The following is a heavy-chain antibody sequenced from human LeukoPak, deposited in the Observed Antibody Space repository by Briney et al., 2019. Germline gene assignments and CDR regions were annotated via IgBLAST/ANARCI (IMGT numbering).Heavy chain of an antibody. J-gene: IGHJ4*02. CDR2: IGGTGDNT. D-gene: IGHD2/OR15-2a*01. CDR3: AKGATGKYFYYLDY. V-gene: IGHV3-23*01. CDR1: GFTFTSYA. Sequence: GGSLRLSCVASGFTFTSYAMSWVRQAPGKGLEWVSAIGGTGDNTYYADSVKGRFTISRDNSKNTLYLQMNSLRAEDTAIYYCAKGATGKYFYYLDYWGQGTLVTVSS.